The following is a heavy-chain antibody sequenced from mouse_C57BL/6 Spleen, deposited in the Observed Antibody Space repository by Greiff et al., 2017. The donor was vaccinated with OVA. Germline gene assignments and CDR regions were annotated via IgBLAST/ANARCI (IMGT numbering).Heavy chain of an antibody. J-gene: IGHJ2*01. CDR1: GYSITSGSH. Sequence: EVQLVESGPGLVKPSQSLSLTCSVTGYSITSGSHWNWIRQFPEDKLEWIGYISYDGSNNYNPSRKNRISITRDTSKNQFFLKLNSVTTEDTATYYCARLYYSTSYYFDYWGQGTTLTVSS. CDR2: ISYDGSN. V-gene: IGHV3-6*01. D-gene: IGHD2-5*01. CDR3: ARLYYSTSYYFDY.